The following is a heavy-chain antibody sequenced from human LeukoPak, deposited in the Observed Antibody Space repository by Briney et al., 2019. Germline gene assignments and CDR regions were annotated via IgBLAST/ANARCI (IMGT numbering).Heavy chain of an antibody. Sequence: SETLSLTCTVSGGSISSSSYYWGWIRQPPGKGLEWIGSIYYSGSTYYNPSLKSRVTISVDTSKNQFSLKLSSVTAADTAVYYCARVGDGDYDYYYYMDVWGKGTTVTVSS. D-gene: IGHD4-17*01. V-gene: IGHV4-39*07. CDR2: IYYSGST. J-gene: IGHJ6*03. CDR3: ARVGDGDYDYYYYMDV. CDR1: GGSISSSSYY.